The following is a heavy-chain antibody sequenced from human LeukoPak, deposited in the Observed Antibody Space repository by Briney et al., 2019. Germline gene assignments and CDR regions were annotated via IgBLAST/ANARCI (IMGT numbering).Heavy chain of an antibody. CDR2: IYNSGNT. CDR3: ARGLVAGIDY. CDR1: GGSISSYH. V-gene: IGHV4-59*01. J-gene: IGHJ4*02. Sequence: SETLSLTCTVSGGSISSYHWSWLRQPPGKGLEWIGYIYNSGNTNYNPSLRSRATISEDTSKNQFSLKLTSVTTADTAVYYCARGLVAGIDYWGQGTLVTVSS. D-gene: IGHD6-19*01.